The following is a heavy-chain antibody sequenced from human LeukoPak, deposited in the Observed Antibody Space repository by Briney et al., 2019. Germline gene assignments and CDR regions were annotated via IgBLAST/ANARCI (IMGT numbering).Heavy chain of an antibody. J-gene: IGHJ6*03. CDR1: GFTFSSYS. CDR2: ISSSSSTI. Sequence: GGSLRLSCAASGFTFSSYSMNWVRQAPGKGLEWVSYISSSSSTIYYADSVKGRFTISRDNAKNSLYLQMNSLRAEDTAVYYCAGDRYAYMDVWGKGTTVTVSS. V-gene: IGHV3-48*01. D-gene: IGHD5-12*01. CDR3: AGDRYAYMDV.